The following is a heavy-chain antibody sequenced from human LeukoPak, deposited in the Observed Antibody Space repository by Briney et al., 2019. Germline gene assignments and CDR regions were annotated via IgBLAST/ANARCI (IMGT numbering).Heavy chain of an antibody. Sequence: GRSLRLSCTASGFTFGDYAMSWVRQAQGKGLEWVGFIRSKAYGGTTEYAASVKGRFTISRDDSKSIAYLQMNSLKTEDTAVYYCTTRIAVAGLFFDYWGQGTLVTVSS. CDR3: TTRIAVAGLFFDY. D-gene: IGHD6-19*01. V-gene: IGHV3-49*04. J-gene: IGHJ4*02. CDR1: GFTFGDYA. CDR2: IRSKAYGGTT.